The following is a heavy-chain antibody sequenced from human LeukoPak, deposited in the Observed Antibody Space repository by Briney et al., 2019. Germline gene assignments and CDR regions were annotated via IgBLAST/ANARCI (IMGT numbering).Heavy chain of an antibody. V-gene: IGHV3-9*01. CDR2: ISWNSGSI. D-gene: IGHD2-8*01. J-gene: IGHJ4*02. Sequence: PGRSLRLSCAASGFTFDDYAMHWVRQAPGKGLEWVSGISWNSGSIGYADSVKGRFTISRDNAKNSLYLQMNSLRAEDTAVYYCAGAIGVRWGQGTLVTVSS. CDR3: AGAIGVR. CDR1: GFTFDDYA.